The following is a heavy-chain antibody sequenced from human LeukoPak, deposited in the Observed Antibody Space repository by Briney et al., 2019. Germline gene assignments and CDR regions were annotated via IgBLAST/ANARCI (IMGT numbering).Heavy chain of an antibody. CDR1: GGSISSYY. D-gene: IGHD2/OR15-2a*01. J-gene: IGHJ4*02. CDR2: ISDIGSI. Sequence: SETLSLTCTVSGGSISSYYWSWIRQPPGKGLEWIAYISDIGSINYSPSLKSRVTISLDTSKNQFSLKLSSVTAADTAVYYCAGHHPRNTVDFWGQGTLVTVSS. V-gene: IGHV4-59*08. CDR3: AGHHPRNTVDF.